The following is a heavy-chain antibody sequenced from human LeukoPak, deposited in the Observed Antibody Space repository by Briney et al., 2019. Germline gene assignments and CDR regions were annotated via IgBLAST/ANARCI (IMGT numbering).Heavy chain of an antibody. J-gene: IGHJ4*02. Sequence: PSETLSLTSTVSVGSISSYYWSWIRQPPGKGLEWIGYIYYSGSTNYNPSLKSRVTISVDTSKNQFSLKLSSVTAADTAVYYCARSVLRYFDWPPYFDYWGQGTLVTVSS. CDR3: ARSVLRYFDWPPYFDY. CDR1: VGSISSYY. D-gene: IGHD3-9*01. CDR2: IYYSGST. V-gene: IGHV4-59*01.